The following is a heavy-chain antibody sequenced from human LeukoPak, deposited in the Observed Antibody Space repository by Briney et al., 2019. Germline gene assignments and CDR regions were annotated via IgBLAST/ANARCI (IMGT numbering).Heavy chain of an antibody. Sequence: SETLSLTCTVSGGSISNDNYHWGWIRQPPGKGLEWIGSIFYSGSTYYNPSLKSRVTISVDTSKNQFSLKLSSVTAADTAVYYCARLSGSYFLFSPWGQGTLVTVSS. D-gene: IGHD1-26*01. CDR3: ARLSGSYFLFSP. V-gene: IGHV4-39*01. J-gene: IGHJ5*02. CDR1: GGSISNDNYH. CDR2: IFYSGST.